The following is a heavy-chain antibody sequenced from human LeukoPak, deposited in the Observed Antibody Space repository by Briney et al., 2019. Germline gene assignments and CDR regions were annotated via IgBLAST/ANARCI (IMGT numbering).Heavy chain of an antibody. CDR3: TKDLSSSGWYNVLDY. CDR2: ISYDGFNT. J-gene: IGHJ4*02. CDR1: GFTFSAYA. D-gene: IGHD6-19*01. Sequence: GGSLRLSCVASGFTFSAYAMHWVRQTPGKGLDWVAVISYDGFNTYYAHSVKGRFTISRDNSENTLYLQMNSLRAEDTAVYYCTKDLSSSGWYNVLDYWGQGTLVTVSS. V-gene: IGHV3-30*18.